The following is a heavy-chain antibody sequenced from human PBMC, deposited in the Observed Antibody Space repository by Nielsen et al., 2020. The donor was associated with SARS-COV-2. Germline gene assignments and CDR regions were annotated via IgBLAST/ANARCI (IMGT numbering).Heavy chain of an antibody. V-gene: IGHV3-11*05. D-gene: IGHD5-24*01. CDR3: ARDPTEEWFGYNVGFDY. J-gene: IGHJ4*02. Sequence: SVKGRFTISRDNAKNSLYLQMNSLRAEDTAVYYCARDPTEEWFGYNVGFDYWGQGTLVTVSS.